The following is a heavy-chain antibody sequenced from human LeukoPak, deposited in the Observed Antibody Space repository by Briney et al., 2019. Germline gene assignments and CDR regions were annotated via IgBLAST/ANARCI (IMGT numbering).Heavy chain of an antibody. V-gene: IGHV3-9*01. D-gene: IGHD1-26*01. CDR1: GFTFDDYA. Sequence: PGGSLRLSCAASGFTFDDYAMHWVRQAPGKGLEWVSGISWNSGRIGYADSVKGRFTISRDNSKNTLYLQMNTLRAEDTAVYYCAKARGAATYYYYYMDVWGKGTTVTVYS. CDR2: ISWNSGRI. J-gene: IGHJ6*03. CDR3: AKARGAATYYYYYMDV.